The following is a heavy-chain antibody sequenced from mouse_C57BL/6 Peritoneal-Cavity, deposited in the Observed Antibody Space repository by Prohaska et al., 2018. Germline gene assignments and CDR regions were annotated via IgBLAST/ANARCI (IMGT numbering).Heavy chain of an antibody. V-gene: IGHV1-59*01. CDR3: ARGSTVDY. J-gene: IGHJ2*01. Sequence: QVQLQQPGAELVRPGTSVKLSCKASGYTFTSYWMHWVKQRPGQGIEWSGVIDLSDSYTNYNQKFKGKATLTVDTSSSTAYMQLSSLTSEDSAVYYCARGSTVDYWGQGTTLTVSS. D-gene: IGHD1-1*01. CDR1: GYTFTSYW. CDR2: IDLSDSYT.